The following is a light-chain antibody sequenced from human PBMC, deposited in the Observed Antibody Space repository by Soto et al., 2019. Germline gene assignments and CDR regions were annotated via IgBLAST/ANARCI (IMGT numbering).Light chain of an antibody. J-gene: IGLJ1*01. CDR2: EDS. CDR3: QVWDSSTGV. V-gene: IGLV3-9*01. Sequence: SYELTQPLSVSVALGQTARITCGGNNIGSKNVHWYQQKPGQAPVLVIYEDSNRPSGIPERFSGSNSGNTATLTISRAQAGDEADYYCQVWDSSTGVFGTGTQLTVL. CDR1: NIGSKN.